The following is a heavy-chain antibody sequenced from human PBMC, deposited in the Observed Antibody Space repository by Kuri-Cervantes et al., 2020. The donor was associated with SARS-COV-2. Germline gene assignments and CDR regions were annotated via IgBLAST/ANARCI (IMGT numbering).Heavy chain of an antibody. J-gene: IGHJ5*02. V-gene: IGHV3-7*01. Sequence: GGSLRLSCAASGFTFSSDWMTWVRKAPGKGLEWVASMKRDGSEKHYVDSVKGRFTISRDNAKNSLDLQMNSLRPDDTAVYYCAGGYSSGWPDHWGQGTLVTVSS. CDR1: GFTFSSDW. CDR2: MKRDGSEK. D-gene: IGHD6-19*01. CDR3: AGGYSSGWPDH.